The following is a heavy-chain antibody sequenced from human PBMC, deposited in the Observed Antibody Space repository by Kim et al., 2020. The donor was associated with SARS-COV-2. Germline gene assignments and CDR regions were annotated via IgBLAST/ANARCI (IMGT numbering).Heavy chain of an antibody. CDR2: INHSGST. CDR3: ARMGKGGSSSYYYYYMDV. J-gene: IGHJ6*03. CDR1: GGSFSGYY. D-gene: IGHD6-6*01. Sequence: SETLSLTCAVYGGSFSGYYWSWIRQPPGKGLEWIGEINHSGSTNYNPSLKSRVTISVDTSKNQFSLKLSSVTAADTAVYYCARMGKGGSSSYYYYYMDVWGKGTTVTVSS. V-gene: IGHV4-34*01.